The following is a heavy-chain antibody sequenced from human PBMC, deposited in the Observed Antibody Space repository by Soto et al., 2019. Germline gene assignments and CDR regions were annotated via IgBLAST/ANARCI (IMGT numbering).Heavy chain of an antibody. J-gene: IGHJ5*02. V-gene: IGHV3-11*06. CDR1: GFTFGDSY. Sequence: PGGSLSLSCAGSGFTFGDSYMSWIRQAPGKGLEWLSYISPGSRYPAYADSVKGRFTISRDNARRSLFLQMTSLTAEDTAMYYCVRGGGGGLFEPWGQGTMVIVPS. CDR3: VRGGGGGLFEP. D-gene: IGHD2-15*01. CDR2: ISPGSRYP.